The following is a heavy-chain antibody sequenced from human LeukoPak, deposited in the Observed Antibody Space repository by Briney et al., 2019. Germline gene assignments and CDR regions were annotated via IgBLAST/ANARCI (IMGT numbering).Heavy chain of an antibody. Sequence: GGSLRLSCAASGFTFSSYAMRWVRQAPGEGLGWVAVISYDGSNKYYADSVKGRFTISRDNSKNTLYLQMNSLRAEDTAVYYCAKDLFDNTYSFFQHWGQGTLVTVSS. J-gene: IGHJ1*01. D-gene: IGHD2-15*01. CDR1: GFTFSSYA. V-gene: IGHV3-30-3*01. CDR2: ISYDGSNK. CDR3: AKDLFDNTYSFFQH.